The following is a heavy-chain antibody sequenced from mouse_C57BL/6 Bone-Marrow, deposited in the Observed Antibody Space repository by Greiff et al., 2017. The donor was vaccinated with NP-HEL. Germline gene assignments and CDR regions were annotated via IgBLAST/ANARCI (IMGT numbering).Heavy chain of an antibody. CDR2: SRNKANDYTT. V-gene: IGHV7-1*01. CDR3: ARDALLLRQGGY. CDR1: GFTFSDFY. J-gene: IGHJ2*01. Sequence: EVKVVESGGGLVQSGRSLRLSCATSGFTFSDFYMEWVRQAPGKGLEWIAASRNKANDYTTEYSASVKGRFIVSRDTSQSILYLQMNALRAEDTAIYYCARDALLLRQGGYWGQGTTLTVSS. D-gene: IGHD1-1*01.